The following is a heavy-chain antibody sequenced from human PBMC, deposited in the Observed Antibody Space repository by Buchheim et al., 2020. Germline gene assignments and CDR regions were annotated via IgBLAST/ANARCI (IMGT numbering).Heavy chain of an antibody. D-gene: IGHD3-16*01. Sequence: VQLVESGGGLVQPGGSLRLSCAASGFTFSSYAMHWVRQAPGKGLEWVAVISYDGSNKYYADSVKGRFTISRDNSKNTLYLQMNSLRAEDTAVYYCARGRSYDYVWGTNDYWGQGTL. CDR3: ARGRSYDYVWGTNDY. CDR1: GFTFSSYA. V-gene: IGHV3-30-3*01. CDR2: ISYDGSNK. J-gene: IGHJ4*02.